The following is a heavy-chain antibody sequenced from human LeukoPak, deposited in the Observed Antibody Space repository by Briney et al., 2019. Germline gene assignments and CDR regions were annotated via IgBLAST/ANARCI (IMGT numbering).Heavy chain of an antibody. Sequence: ASVKVSCKASGYTFTSYGISWVRQAPGQGLEWMGWISAYNGNTNYAQKLQGRVTMTTDTSTSTAYMELRSLRSDDTAVYYCARDLSPWTYYYDSSGYYYGYWGQGTLVTVSS. CDR2: ISAYNGNT. CDR1: GYTFTSYG. V-gene: IGHV1-18*01. CDR3: ARDLSPWTYYYDSSGYYYGY. D-gene: IGHD3-22*01. J-gene: IGHJ4*02.